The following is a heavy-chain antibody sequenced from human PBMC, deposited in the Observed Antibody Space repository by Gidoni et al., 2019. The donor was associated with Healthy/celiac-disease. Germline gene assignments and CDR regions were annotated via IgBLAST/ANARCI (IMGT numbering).Heavy chain of an antibody. CDR1: GCSFSGSY. J-gene: IGHJ6*02. CDR2: INHSGST. V-gene: IGHV4-34*01. CDR3: ERFGSGYDSSGYYSDYYYYGMDV. D-gene: IGHD3-22*01. Sequence: VHLQQWGAGLLTPSETLSLTCAVYGCSFSGSYWRWILQPQGKGLEWIGEINHSGSTNYNPSLKSRVTISVETSKNKFSLKMSSVTAADTAVYYCERFGSGYDSSGYYSDYYYYGMDVWGQVTTVTVSS.